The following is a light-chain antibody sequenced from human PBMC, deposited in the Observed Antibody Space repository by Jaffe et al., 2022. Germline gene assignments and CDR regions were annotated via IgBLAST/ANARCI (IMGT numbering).Light chain of an antibody. Sequence: QSALTQPASVSGSPGQSIIISCNGTSSDVGGYNYVSWYQQHPGKAPKLMIYEVTNRPSGVSNRFSGSKSGNTASLTISGLQAEDEADYYCNSYTSSSTPCVFGTGTKVTVL. CDR1: SSDVGGYNY. J-gene: IGLJ1*01. V-gene: IGLV2-14*01. CDR3: NSYTSSSTPCV. CDR2: EVT.